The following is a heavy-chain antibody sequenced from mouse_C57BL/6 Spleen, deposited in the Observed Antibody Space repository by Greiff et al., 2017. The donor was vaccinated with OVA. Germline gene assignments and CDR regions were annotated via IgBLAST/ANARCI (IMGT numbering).Heavy chain of an antibody. J-gene: IGHJ2*01. CDR1: GYTFASYW. Sequence: QVQLQQSGAELVKPGASVKLSCKASGYTFASYWMHWVKQRPGQGLEWIGMIHPNSGSTNYNEKFKSKATLTVDKSSSTAYMQLSSLTSEDSAVYYCATAQATYYFDYWGQGTTLTVSS. D-gene: IGHD3-2*02. V-gene: IGHV1-64*01. CDR3: ATAQATYYFDY. CDR2: IHPNSGST.